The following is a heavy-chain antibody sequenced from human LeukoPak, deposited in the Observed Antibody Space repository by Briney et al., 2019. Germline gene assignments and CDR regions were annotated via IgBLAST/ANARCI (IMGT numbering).Heavy chain of an antibody. CDR2: INPNGITT. CDR3: ARDYYDSSGYYYGY. J-gene: IGHJ4*02. D-gene: IGHD3-22*01. V-gene: IGHV3-74*01. CDR1: GFIFRNYW. Sequence: GGSLRLSCAASGFIFRNYWMHWVRQAPGKGLVWVARINPNGITTTYTDSVKGRFTISRDNAKNTLYLQMNSLRAEDTAVYYCARDYYDSSGYYYGYWGQGTLVTVSS.